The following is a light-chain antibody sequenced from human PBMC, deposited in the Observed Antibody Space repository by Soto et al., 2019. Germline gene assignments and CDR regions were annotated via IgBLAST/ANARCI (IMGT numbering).Light chain of an antibody. CDR2: GAS. J-gene: IGKJ2*02. CDR3: QHYGSSRWT. Sequence: EIVLTQSPGTLSLSPGERATLSCRASQGVGSSYLAWYQQKPGQAPRLLIYGASNRATGIPDRFSGSGSGTDFTLTISRLEPEDFAVYYCQHYGSSRWTFGQGTKLEIK. CDR1: QGVGSSY. V-gene: IGKV3-20*01.